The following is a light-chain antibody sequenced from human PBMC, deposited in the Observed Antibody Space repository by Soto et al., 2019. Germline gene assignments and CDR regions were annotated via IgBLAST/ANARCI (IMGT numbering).Light chain of an antibody. Sequence: QSVLTQPASVSGSPGQSITISCTGTSSDVGAYNYVSWYQHHPGKAPKLMIHEVSDRPSGVSTRFSGSKSGHTASLTISGLQAEDEADYYCSSYTSSSTYVFGTGTKLTVL. CDR3: SSYTSSSTYV. J-gene: IGLJ1*01. CDR2: EVS. CDR1: SSDVGAYNY. V-gene: IGLV2-14*01.